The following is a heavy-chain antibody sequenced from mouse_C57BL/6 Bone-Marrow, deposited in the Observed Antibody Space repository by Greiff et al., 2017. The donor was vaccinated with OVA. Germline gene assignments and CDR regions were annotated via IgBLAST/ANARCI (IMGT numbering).Heavy chain of an antibody. V-gene: IGHV1-63*01. D-gene: IGHD4-1*01. CDR1: GYTFTNYW. Sequence: QVQLQQSGAELVRPGTSVKMSCKASGYTFTNYWIGWAKQRPGHGLEWIGDIYPGGGYTNYNEKFKGKATLTADKSSSTAYMQFSSLTSEDSAIYYCARDNWGYAMDYWGQGTSVTVSS. J-gene: IGHJ4*01. CDR2: IYPGGGYT. CDR3: ARDNWGYAMDY.